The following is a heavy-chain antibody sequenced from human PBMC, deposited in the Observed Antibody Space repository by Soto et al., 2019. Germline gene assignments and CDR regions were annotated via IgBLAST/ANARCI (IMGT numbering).Heavy chain of an antibody. D-gene: IGHD6-19*01. CDR2: ISSSSSDI. J-gene: IGHJ3*02. CDR3: ARDRGGIAVAEAFDI. V-gene: IGHV3-21*01. Sequence: EVQLVESGGGLVKPGGSLRLSCAASGFTFSSYSMNWVRQAPGKGLEWVSSISSSSSDIYYAYSVKGRFTISRDNAKHSEQLQMNSLRAEDTAVSYGARDRGGIAVAEAFDIWGQGTMVTVSS. CDR1: GFTFSSYS.